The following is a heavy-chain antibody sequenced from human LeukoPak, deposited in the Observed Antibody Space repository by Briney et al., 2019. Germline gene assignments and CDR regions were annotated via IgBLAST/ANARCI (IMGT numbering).Heavy chain of an antibody. Sequence: SETLSLTCAVSGGSISSGGYSWSWIRQPPGKGLEWIGYIYHSGSTYYNPSLKSRVTISVDRSKNQFSLKLSSVTAADTAVYYCAREDFWSGFDPWGQGMLVTVSS. V-gene: IGHV4-30-2*01. D-gene: IGHD3-3*01. CDR2: IYHSGST. CDR3: AREDFWSGFDP. CDR1: GGSISSGGYS. J-gene: IGHJ5*02.